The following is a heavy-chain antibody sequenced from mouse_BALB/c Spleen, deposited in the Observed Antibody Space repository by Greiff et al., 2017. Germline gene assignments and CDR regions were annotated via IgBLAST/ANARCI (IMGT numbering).Heavy chain of an antibody. CDR1: GFTFSSYG. Sequence: EVQRVESGGDLVKPGGSLKLSCAASGFTFSSYGMSWVRQTPDKRLEWVATISSGGSYTYYPDSVKGRFTISRDNAKNTLYLQMSSLKSEDTAMYYCARQDYYGYYFDYWGQGTTLTVSS. D-gene: IGHD1-2*01. V-gene: IGHV5-6*01. CDR2: ISSGGSYT. CDR3: ARQDYYGYYFDY. J-gene: IGHJ2*01.